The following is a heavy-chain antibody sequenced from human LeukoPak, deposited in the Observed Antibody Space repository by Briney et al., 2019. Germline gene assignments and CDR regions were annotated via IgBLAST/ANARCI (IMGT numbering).Heavy chain of an antibody. CDR2: IDPSDSYT. CDR3: ARSGHGIAAAGTRSWFDP. V-gene: IGHV5-10-1*01. Sequence: HGESLRISCEGSGYSFTSYWISWVRQMPGKGLEWMGRIDPSDSYTNYSPSFQGHVTISADKSISTAYLQWSSLKASDTAMYYCARSGHGIAAAGTRSWFDPWGQGTLVTVSS. D-gene: IGHD6-13*01. J-gene: IGHJ5*02. CDR1: GYSFTSYW.